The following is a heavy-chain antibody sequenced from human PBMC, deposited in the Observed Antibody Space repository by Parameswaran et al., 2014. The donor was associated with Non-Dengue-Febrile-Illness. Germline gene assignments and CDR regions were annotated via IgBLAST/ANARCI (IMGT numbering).Heavy chain of an antibody. CDR2: INHSGST. J-gene: IGHJ6*03. Sequence: VRQAPGKGLEWIGEINHSGSTNYNPSLKSRVTISVDTSKNQFSLKLSSVTAADTAVYYCARGGPYSSSWPYYYYYMDVWGKGTTVTVSS. CDR3: ARGGPYSSSWPYYYYYMDV. D-gene: IGHD6-13*01. V-gene: IGHV4-34*01.